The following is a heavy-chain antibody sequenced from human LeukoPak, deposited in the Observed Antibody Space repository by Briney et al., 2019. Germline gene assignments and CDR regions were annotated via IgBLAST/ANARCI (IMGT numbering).Heavy chain of an antibody. D-gene: IGHD3-10*01. Sequence: GASVKVSCKASGYTFTGYYMHWVRQAPGQGLEWMGWINPNSGGTNYAQKFQGWVTMTRDTSISTAYMELSRLRSDDTAVNYCARGDPAYGSGSYYNWGFDPWGQGTLVTVSS. CDR1: GYTFTGYY. J-gene: IGHJ5*02. CDR3: ARGDPAYGSGSYYNWGFDP. V-gene: IGHV1-2*04. CDR2: INPNSGGT.